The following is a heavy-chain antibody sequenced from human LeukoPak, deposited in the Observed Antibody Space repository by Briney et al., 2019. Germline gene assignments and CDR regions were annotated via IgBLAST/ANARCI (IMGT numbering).Heavy chain of an antibody. CDR3: ARAASLTDFDY. Sequence: ASVKVSCKASGYTFTGYYMHWVRQAPGQGLEWMGWINPNSGGTNYAQKFQGRVTMTRDTSISTAYMELSRLRSEDTAVYYCARAASLTDFDYWRQGTLVTVSS. V-gene: IGHV1-2*02. D-gene: IGHD6-25*01. J-gene: IGHJ4*02. CDR2: INPNSGGT. CDR1: GYTFTGYY.